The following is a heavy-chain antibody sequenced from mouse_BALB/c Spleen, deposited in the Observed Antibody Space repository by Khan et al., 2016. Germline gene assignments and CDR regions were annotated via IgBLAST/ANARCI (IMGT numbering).Heavy chain of an antibody. CDR2: INPSTGYT. CDR3: AYYGNYDY. V-gene: IGHV1-7*01. J-gene: IGHJ2*01. CDR1: GYTFTSYW. D-gene: IGHD2-1*01. Sequence: VQLKQSGAELAKPGASAKMSCKASGYTFTSYWMHWVKQRPGQGLEWIGYINPSTGYTEYNQKFKDKATLHADKSSRSAYMQLSSLTSEDSAVYYCAYYGNYDYGGQGTTLTVSS.